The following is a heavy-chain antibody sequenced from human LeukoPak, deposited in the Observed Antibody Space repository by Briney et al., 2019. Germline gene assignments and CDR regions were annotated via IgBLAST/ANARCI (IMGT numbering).Heavy chain of an antibody. Sequence: GGSLRLSCVVSGLTLNMYTMTWVRQAPGKELEWVSSIYSNGQAYYGDSLKGRFTSSRDNALDSLYLQMDSLTDADTAVYYCASIRKYYARIWGKGTAVIVSS. D-gene: IGHD3-3*01. CDR3: ASIRKYYARI. CDR1: GLTLNMYT. J-gene: IGHJ6*03. V-gene: IGHV3-21*01. CDR2: IYSNGQA.